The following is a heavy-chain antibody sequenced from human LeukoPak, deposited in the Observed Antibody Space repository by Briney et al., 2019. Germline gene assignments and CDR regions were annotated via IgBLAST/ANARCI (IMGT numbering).Heavy chain of an antibody. CDR3: AKVAGASEKYFDY. V-gene: IGHV4-4*07. CDR1: GGSFSRSY. CDR2: FYPTGAS. J-gene: IGHJ4*02. D-gene: IGHD1-26*01. Sequence: PSETLSLTCNVSGGSFSRSYWSWIRQPAGKGLEWIGRFYPTGASNYHPSLRSRVTMSVDTSKNQFFLKLTSVTAADTAVYYCAKVAGASEKYFDYWGQGILVTVSS.